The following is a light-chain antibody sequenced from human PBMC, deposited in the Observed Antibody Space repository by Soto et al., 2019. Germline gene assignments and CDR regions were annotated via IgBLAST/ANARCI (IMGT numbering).Light chain of an antibody. Sequence: IQMTQSPSSLSASVGDRVTLTCQASHDIRDHLNWYQQKPGKPPKLLIYDASNLQTGVPSRFSGSESGTEFTLTIGSLQPDGFATYFCQQYYNYSTFGQGTKVDIK. V-gene: IGKV1-33*01. CDR1: HDIRDH. CDR2: DAS. CDR3: QQYYNYST. J-gene: IGKJ1*01.